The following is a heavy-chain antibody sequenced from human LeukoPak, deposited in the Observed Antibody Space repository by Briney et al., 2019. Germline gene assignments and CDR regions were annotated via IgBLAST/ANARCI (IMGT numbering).Heavy chain of an antibody. V-gene: IGHV5-51*01. J-gene: IGHJ3*02. Sequence: GESLKVSCKGSGYSFTTYWIGWVRQMPGKGLEWMGIIYPGDSDTRYSPSFQGQVTISADKSITTAYLQWSSLKASDTAMYYCGRHQHSGSYGAFDIWGQGTMVTVSS. CDR1: GYSFTTYW. CDR2: IYPGDSDT. CDR3: GRHQHSGSYGAFDI. D-gene: IGHD1-26*01.